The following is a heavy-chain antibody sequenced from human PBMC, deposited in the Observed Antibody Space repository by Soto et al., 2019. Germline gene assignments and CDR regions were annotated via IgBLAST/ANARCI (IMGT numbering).Heavy chain of an antibody. J-gene: IGHJ6*02. D-gene: IGHD6-19*01. Sequence: GGSLRLSCAASGFTFSSYGMHWVRQAPGKGLEWVAVIWYDGSNKYYADSVKGRFTISRDNSKNTLYLQMNSLRAEDTAVYYCARLAVAGTLYYYYGMDVWGQGTTVTVSS. CDR2: IWYDGSNK. CDR3: ARLAVAGTLYYYYGMDV. V-gene: IGHV3-33*01. CDR1: GFTFSSYG.